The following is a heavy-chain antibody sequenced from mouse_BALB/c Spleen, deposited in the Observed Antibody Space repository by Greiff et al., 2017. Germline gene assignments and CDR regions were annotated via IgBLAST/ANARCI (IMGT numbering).Heavy chain of an antibody. CDR2: IWAGGST. V-gene: IGHV2-9*02. Sequence: QVQLQQSGPGLVAPSQSLSITCTVSGFSLTSYGVHWVRQPPGKGLEWLGVIWAGGSTNYNSALMSRLSISKDNSKSQVFLKMNSLQTDDTAMYYCARAYDGYYEGFAYWGQGTLVTVSA. CDR3: ARAYDGYYEGFAY. J-gene: IGHJ3*01. CDR1: GFSLTSYG. D-gene: IGHD2-3*01.